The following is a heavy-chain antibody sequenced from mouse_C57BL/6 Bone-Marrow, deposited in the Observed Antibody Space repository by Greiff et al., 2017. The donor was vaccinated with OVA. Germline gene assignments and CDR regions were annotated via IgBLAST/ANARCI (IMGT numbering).Heavy chain of an antibody. CDR1: GFTFSSYT. V-gene: IGHV5-9*01. CDR2: ISGGGGNT. J-gene: IGHJ4*01. CDR3: ARRIYYGSSYYAMDY. D-gene: IGHD1-1*01. Sequence: EVMLVESGGGLVKPGGSLKLSCAASGFTFSSYTMSWVRQTPEKRLEWVATISGGGGNTYYPDSVKGRFTISRDNAKNTLYLQMSSLRSEDTALYYCARRIYYGSSYYAMDYWGQGTSVTVSS.